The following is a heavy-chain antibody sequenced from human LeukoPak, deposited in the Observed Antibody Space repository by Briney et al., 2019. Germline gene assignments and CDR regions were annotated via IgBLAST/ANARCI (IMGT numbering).Heavy chain of an antibody. J-gene: IGHJ3*02. CDR1: GFTFNNYW. V-gene: IGHV3-74*01. Sequence: GGSLRLSCGASGFTFNNYWMHWVRQAPGMGLVWVSRINSDGSGTTYADSVKGRVTISRDNAKNTLCLQMNSLRAEDAAVYYCARGKDGVWAFDIWGQGTTVTVSS. CDR3: ARGKDGVWAFDI. D-gene: IGHD3-16*01. CDR2: INSDGSGT.